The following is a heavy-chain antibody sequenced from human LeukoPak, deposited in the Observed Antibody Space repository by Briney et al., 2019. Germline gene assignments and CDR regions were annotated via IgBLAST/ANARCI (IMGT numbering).Heavy chain of an antibody. V-gene: IGHV3-72*01. CDR3: TRGPPDY. Sequence: GGSLRLSCAASGFSFSDHYMDWVCQAPGKGLEWVGRIRNKDNSYTTEYAASVKGRFAISRDDSKNSLYLQMNSLKAEDTAVYYCTRGPPDYWGQGTLVTVSS. CDR1: GFSFSDHY. CDR2: IRNKDNSYTT. J-gene: IGHJ4*02.